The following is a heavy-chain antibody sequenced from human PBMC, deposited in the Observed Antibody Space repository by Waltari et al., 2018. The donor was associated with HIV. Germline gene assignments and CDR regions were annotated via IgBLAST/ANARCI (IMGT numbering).Heavy chain of an antibody. CDR2: ISPASTNI. J-gene: IGHJ6*02. CDR3: AKDHPGNYYHIYGMDV. V-gene: IGHV3-23*01. D-gene: IGHD3-10*01. CDR1: GFDFSKFV. Sequence: EEQLFESGGGLVPPGGSLRLSCAPSGFDFSKFVMNWVRQATGKGPEWVSGISPASTNIYYADSVKGRFTIDRDNSRSTLYLQMNSLRAEDTATYYCAKDHPGNYYHIYGMDVWGQGTTVSVTS.